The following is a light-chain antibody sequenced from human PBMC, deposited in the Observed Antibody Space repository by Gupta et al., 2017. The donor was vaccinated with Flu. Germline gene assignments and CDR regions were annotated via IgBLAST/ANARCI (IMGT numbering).Light chain of an antibody. CDR1: ALTKQY. V-gene: IGLV3-25*02. CDR2: KDS. J-gene: IGLJ3*02. Sequence: SYEVTQPPSVSVSPGQTARITCSGDALTKQYAYWYQQKPGQAPVLVIYKDSARPSGIPERFSGSSSGTTVTLSISGVQAEDKADYYCQSADSSRTYWVYGGGTKLPVL. CDR3: QSADSSRTYWV.